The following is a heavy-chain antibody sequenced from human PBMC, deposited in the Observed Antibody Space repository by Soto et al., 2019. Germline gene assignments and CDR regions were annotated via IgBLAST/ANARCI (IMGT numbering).Heavy chain of an antibody. Sequence: QVQLVQSGAEVKSAGSSVKVSCKASGDTFNFYSINWVRQAPGLGLEWVGRVNPILSMSNYAQRFQGRVTMTADKSTCTAYMELRSLRSEDTAIYYCASNYGSGYRAFDSWGQGARVTGSS. V-gene: IGHV1-69*02. D-gene: IGHD3-10*01. J-gene: IGHJ4*02. CDR2: VNPILSMS. CDR3: ASNYGSGYRAFDS. CDR1: GDTFNFYS.